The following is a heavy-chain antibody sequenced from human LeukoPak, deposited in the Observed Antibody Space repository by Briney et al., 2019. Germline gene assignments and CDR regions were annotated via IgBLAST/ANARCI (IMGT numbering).Heavy chain of an antibody. CDR3: AKDAQLRSRWFDP. CDR1: GFTFSSYW. V-gene: IGHV3-7*03. J-gene: IGHJ5*02. Sequence: GGSLRLSCAASGFTFSSYWMIWVRQAPGKGLEWVANIKQDGSGKYYVDSVKGRFTISRDNAKNSVYLQMNSLRAKDTAVYYCAKDAQLRSRWFDPWGQGTLVTVSS. CDR2: IKQDGSGK. D-gene: IGHD2/OR15-2a*01.